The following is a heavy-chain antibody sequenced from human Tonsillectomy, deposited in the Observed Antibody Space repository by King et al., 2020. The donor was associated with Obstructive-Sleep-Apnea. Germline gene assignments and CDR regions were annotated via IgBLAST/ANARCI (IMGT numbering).Heavy chain of an antibody. J-gene: IGHJ3*02. Sequence: VQLVESGGGLVQPGRSLRLSCAASGFTFDDYAMHWVRQAPGKGLEWVSGISWNSGSIGYADSVKGRFTISRDNAKNSLYLQMNNLRAEDTALYYCAEGGRLVSDAFDNWGQGTMVTVSS. CDR3: AEGGRLVSDAFDN. CDR1: GFTFDDYA. V-gene: IGHV3-9*01. D-gene: IGHD4-23*01. CDR2: ISWNSGSI.